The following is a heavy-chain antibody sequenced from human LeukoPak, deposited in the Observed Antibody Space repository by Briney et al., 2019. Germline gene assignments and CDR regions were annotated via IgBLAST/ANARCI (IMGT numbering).Heavy chain of an antibody. CDR1: GVSIASSPYY. D-gene: IGHD2-15*01. CDR2: IYYSGTA. CDR3: ARPRSGCRTDAFDI. Sequence: PSETLSLTWTVSGVSIASSPYYSGWIRQPPGKGLEWIGSIYYSGTAYSKPSLKSRVTISVDTSKNQFSLKLRSVTAADSAVYYCARPRSGCRTDAFDIWGQGTMVTVSS. J-gene: IGHJ3*02. V-gene: IGHV4-39*01.